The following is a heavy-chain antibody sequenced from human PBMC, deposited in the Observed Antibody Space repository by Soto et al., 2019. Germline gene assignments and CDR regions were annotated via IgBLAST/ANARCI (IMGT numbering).Heavy chain of an antibody. Sequence: ASVKVSCKASGYTFTSYYMHWVRQAPGQGLEWMGIINPSGGSTSYAQKFQGRVTMTRDTSTSTVYMELSSLRSEDTAVYYCARGYPVSGSYYQGAFDIWGQGTMVTVSS. CDR2: INPSGGST. J-gene: IGHJ3*02. V-gene: IGHV1-46*01. CDR3: ARGYPVSGSYYQGAFDI. D-gene: IGHD1-26*01. CDR1: GYTFTSYY.